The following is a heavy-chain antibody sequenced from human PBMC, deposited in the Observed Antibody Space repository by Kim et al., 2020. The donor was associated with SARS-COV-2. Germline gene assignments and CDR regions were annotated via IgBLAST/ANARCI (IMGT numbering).Heavy chain of an antibody. CDR3: TSSITGTPAPDTAMVYLFDY. CDR1: GFTFSGSA. Sequence: GGSLRLSCAASGFTFSGSAMHWVRQASGKGLEWVSRIRSKANSYASAYAASVKVRFTIYRDDSKNTLYLQMNRPKTEDTAVYYCTSSITGTPAPDTAMVYLFDYWGQGTLVTVSS. J-gene: IGHJ4*02. CDR2: IRSKANSYAS. D-gene: IGHD5-18*01. V-gene: IGHV3-73*01.